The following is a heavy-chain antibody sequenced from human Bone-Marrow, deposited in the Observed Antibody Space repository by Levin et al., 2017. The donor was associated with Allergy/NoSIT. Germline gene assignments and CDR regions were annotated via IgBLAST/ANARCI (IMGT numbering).Heavy chain of an antibody. V-gene: IGHV4-31*03. CDR1: GGSINTGDSY. CDR3: ARVGQWGDPFAF. J-gene: IGHJ3*01. Sequence: SETLSLTCSVSGGSINTGDSYWNWIRQTPGRGLEWIGYIFYTGTTHYNPSLESRVTISVDTSKNLFSLTLNSVTAADTAVYYCARVGQWGDPFAFWGQGTLVTVSS. D-gene: IGHD1-26*01. CDR2: IFYTGTT.